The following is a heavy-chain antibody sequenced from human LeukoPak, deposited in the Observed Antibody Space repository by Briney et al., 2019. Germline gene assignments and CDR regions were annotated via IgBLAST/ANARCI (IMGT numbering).Heavy chain of an antibody. CDR3: ARGTIGWLRVDY. D-gene: IGHD5-12*01. Sequence: GASVKVSCXASGYTFTGYYMHWVRQAPGQGLEWMGRINPNSGGTNYAQKFQGRVTMTRDTSISTAYMELSRLRSGDTAVYYCARGTIGWLRVDYWGQGTLVTVSS. CDR1: GYTFTGYY. J-gene: IGHJ4*02. V-gene: IGHV1-2*06. CDR2: INPNSGGT.